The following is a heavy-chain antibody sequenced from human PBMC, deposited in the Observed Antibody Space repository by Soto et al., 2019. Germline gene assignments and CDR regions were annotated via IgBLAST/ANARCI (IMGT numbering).Heavy chain of an antibody. CDR1: GYPLTRYY. Sequence: GGSVKVSCKASGYPLTRYYIHWVRPAPGQGLEWMGWINPNGGGTDYAQKFQGWVTMTRDTSISTAYMELSRLRSDDTAVYYCARDRINSYYYYGMDVWGQGTTVTVSS. CDR3: ARDRINSYYYYGMDV. CDR2: INPNGGGT. D-gene: IGHD2-15*01. V-gene: IGHV1-2*04. J-gene: IGHJ6*02.